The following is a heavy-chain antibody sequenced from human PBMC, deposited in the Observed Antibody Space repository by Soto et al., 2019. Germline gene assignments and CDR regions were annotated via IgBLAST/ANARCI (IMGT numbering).Heavy chain of an antibody. J-gene: IGHJ4*02. V-gene: IGHV4-30-4*01. CDR3: ARVFWGLEYYDSSQESDY. Sequence: PSETLSLTCTVSGGSISSGDYYWSWIRQPPGKGLEWIGYIYYSGSTYYNPSLKSRVTISVDTSKNQFSLKLSSVTAADTAVYYCARVFWGLEYYDSSQESDYGGQGNLVTGSS. D-gene: IGHD3-22*01. CDR2: IYYSGST. CDR1: GGSISSGDYY.